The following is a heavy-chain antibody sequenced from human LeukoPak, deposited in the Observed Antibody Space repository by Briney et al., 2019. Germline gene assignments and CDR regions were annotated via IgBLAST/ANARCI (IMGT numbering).Heavy chain of an antibody. D-gene: IGHD2-15*01. V-gene: IGHV3-30*19. CDR2: VWNDGSNK. CDR1: GFTFSSYG. J-gene: IGHJ4*02. Sequence: GGSLRLSCAASGFTFSSYGMQWVRQAPGKGLEWVAVVWNDGSNKYYADSVKGRFTISRDNSKNTLYLQMNSLRAEDTAVYYCARDPCSGGSCYRNFDYWGQGTLVTVSS. CDR3: ARDPCSGGSCYRNFDY.